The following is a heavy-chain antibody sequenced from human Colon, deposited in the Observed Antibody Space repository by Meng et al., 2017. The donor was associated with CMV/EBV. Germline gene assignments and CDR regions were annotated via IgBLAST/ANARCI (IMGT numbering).Heavy chain of an antibody. V-gene: IGHV3-21*06. Sequence: GSLRLSCEASGFTFSDYNMNWVRQAPGKGLEWVSSITGPGTHVSYADSLKGRFTISRDNAKSSLYLQIDSLRAEDTAVYFCARENVRLFYTMDVWGQGTTVTVSS. CDR1: GFTFSDYN. D-gene: IGHD2/OR15-2a*01. J-gene: IGHJ6*02. CDR2: ITGPGTHV. CDR3: ARENVRLFYTMDV.